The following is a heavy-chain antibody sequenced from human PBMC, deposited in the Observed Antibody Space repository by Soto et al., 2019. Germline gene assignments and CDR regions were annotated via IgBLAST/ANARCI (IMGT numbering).Heavy chain of an antibody. D-gene: IGHD3-22*01. V-gene: IGHV1-58*01. CDR2: IIVGSGNT. Sequence: GASVKVSCKASGFTFTSSAVQWVRQARGQRLEWIGWIIVGSGNTNYAQKFQERVTITRDMSTSTAYMELSSLRSEDTAVYYCAADHRDSSGYYFDYWGQGTLVTVSS. CDR1: GFTFTSSA. CDR3: AADHRDSSGYYFDY. J-gene: IGHJ4*02.